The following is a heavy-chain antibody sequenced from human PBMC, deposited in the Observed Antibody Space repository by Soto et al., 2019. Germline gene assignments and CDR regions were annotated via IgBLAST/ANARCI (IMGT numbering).Heavy chain of an antibody. CDR2: INGDASST. CDR3: ARHRSYAIVI. V-gene: IGHV3-74*01. Sequence: GGSLRLSCEASGFSIRDYWMHWVRQAPGEGLVWVSCINGDASSTTYADSVKGRFTISRDDAKNTVYLQMTSLRAEDTAVYFFARHRSYAIVIWGQGTWVTV. D-gene: IGHD2-8*01. CDR1: GFSIRDYW. J-gene: IGHJ6*02.